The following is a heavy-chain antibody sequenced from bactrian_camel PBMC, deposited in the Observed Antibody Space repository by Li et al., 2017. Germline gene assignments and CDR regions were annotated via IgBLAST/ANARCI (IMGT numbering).Heavy chain of an antibody. CDR1: GYLYGGNC. Sequence: VQLVESGGGTVQSGGSLRRSCLVSGYLYGGNCVGWFRQAPGRERKRVAALDTSGSTTYTDSVKGRFTISKDNAKNTLYLQMNSLKAEDTAMFYCAADPQLWLGWTQVTVS. D-gene: IGHD1*01. CDR2: LDTSGST. J-gene: IGHJ4*01. V-gene: IGHV3S53*01.